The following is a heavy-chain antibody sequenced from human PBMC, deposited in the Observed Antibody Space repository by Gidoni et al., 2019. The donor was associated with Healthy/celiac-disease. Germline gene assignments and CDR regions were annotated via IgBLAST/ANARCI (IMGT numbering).Heavy chain of an antibody. Sequence: EVQLVGSGGGLVQPGGSLRLDIAASGFNFSSYALGRVRQAPWQGLEWVYAISGSGGSTYYADSVKGRFTISRDNSKNTLYLQMNSLRAEDTAVYYCSTPREEWELQGDFDLWGRGTLVTVSS. CDR2: ISGSGGST. D-gene: IGHD1-26*01. V-gene: IGHV3-23*04. J-gene: IGHJ2*01. CDR1: GFNFSSYA. CDR3: STPREEWELQGDFDL.